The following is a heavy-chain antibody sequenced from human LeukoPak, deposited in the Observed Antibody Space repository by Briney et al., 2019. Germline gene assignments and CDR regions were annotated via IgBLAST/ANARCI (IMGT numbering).Heavy chain of an antibody. D-gene: IGHD3-10*01. Sequence: ASVKVSCKASGYTFTSYDINWVRQATGQGLGWMGWMNPNSGNTGYAQKFQGRVTMTRNTSISTAYMELSSLRSEDTAVYYCARGRMVRGVIRFDYWGQGTLVTVSS. J-gene: IGHJ4*02. CDR2: MNPNSGNT. CDR1: GYTFTSYD. CDR3: ARGRMVRGVIRFDY. V-gene: IGHV1-8*01.